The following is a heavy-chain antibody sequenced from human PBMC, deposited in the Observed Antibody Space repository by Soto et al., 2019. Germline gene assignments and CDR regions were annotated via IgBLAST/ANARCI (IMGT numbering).Heavy chain of an antibody. Sequence: QVQLQESGPGLVKPSQTLSRTCTVSGGSISSGDYYWSWIRQPPGKGLEWIGYIYYSGSTYYNPTLKSRVTISVDTSKNHFSLKLSSVTAADTAVYYCATIKLGSNRLDYWGQGTLVTVSS. CDR3: ATIKLGSNRLDY. D-gene: IGHD3-10*01. J-gene: IGHJ4*02. CDR1: GGSISSGDYY. V-gene: IGHV4-30-4*01. CDR2: IYYSGST.